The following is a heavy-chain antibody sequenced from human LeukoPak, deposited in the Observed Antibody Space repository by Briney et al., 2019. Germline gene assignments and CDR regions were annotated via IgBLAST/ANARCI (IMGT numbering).Heavy chain of an antibody. Sequence: PSETLSLTCTVSGGSISSSSYYWGWIRQPPGKGLEWIGSIYYSGSTYYNPSLKSRVTISVDTSKNQFSLKLSSVTAADTAVYYCARVRDTAPPPWFDPWGQGTLVTVSS. D-gene: IGHD5-18*01. J-gene: IGHJ5*02. CDR2: IYYSGST. V-gene: IGHV4-39*07. CDR1: GGSISSSSYY. CDR3: ARVRDTAPPPWFDP.